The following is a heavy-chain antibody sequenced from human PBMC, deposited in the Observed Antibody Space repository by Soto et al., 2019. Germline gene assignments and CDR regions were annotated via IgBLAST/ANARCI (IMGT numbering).Heavy chain of an antibody. CDR3: ARHGVGGYGPNVRGDAFDI. Sequence: QLQLQESGPGLVKPSETLSLTCTVSGGSISSSSYYWGWIRQPPGKGLEWIGSIYYSGSTYYNPSLKSRVTISVDTSKNQFSLKLSSVTAADTAVYYCARHGVGGYGPNVRGDAFDIWGQGTMVTVSS. J-gene: IGHJ3*02. D-gene: IGHD1-1*01. V-gene: IGHV4-39*01. CDR2: IYYSGST. CDR1: GGSISSSSYY.